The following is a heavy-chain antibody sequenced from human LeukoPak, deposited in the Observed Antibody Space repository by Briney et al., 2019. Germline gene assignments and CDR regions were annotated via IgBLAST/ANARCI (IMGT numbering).Heavy chain of an antibody. V-gene: IGHV4-4*07. CDR1: GGSINNYY. CDR3: ARGRYCSADICSGGDAFDI. CDR2: IYTRGST. Sequence: MPSETLSLTCTVSGGSINNYYGSWIRQPAGKGLEWIGRIYTRGSTNYNPSLKSRVTMSVDTSKNQFSLKLSSVTAADTAVYYCARGRYCSADICSGGDAFDIWGQGTMVSVSS. J-gene: IGHJ3*02. D-gene: IGHD2-15*01.